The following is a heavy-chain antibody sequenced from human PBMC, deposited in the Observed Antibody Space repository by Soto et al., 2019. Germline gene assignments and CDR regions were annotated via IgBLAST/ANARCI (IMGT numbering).Heavy chain of an antibody. J-gene: IGHJ4*02. CDR1: GGSVYDFH. CDR2: IYNNGRT. Sequence: PSETLSLTCSVSGGSVYDFHWNWLRQTPGKGLEWIGNIYNNGRTNYNPSLKNRVTISIDTSKNQFSLHLSSVTTANTAMYFCARGHGIYVRFDSWGQGTLVTVPQ. V-gene: IGHV4-59*02. D-gene: IGHD3-10*02. CDR3: ARGHGIYVRFDS.